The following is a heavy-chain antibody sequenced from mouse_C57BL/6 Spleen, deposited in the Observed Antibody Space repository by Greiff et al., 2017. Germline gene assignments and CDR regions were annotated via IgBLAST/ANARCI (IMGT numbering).Heavy chain of an antibody. CDR3: AREGFTTVVATDAMDY. D-gene: IGHD1-1*01. Sequence: EVKLVESGGGLVKPGGSLKLSCAASGFTFSDYGMHWVRQAPEKGLEWVAYISSGSSTIYYADTVQGRFTISRDNAKNTLFLQMTSLRSEDTAMYYCAREGFTTVVATDAMDYWGQGPSVTVSS. CDR2: ISSGSSTI. CDR1: GFTFSDYG. V-gene: IGHV5-17*01. J-gene: IGHJ4*01.